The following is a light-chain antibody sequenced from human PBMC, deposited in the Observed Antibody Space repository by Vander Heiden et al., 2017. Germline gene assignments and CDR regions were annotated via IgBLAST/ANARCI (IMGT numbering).Light chain of an antibody. CDR3: QQYDNLPPGLT. J-gene: IGKJ4*01. Sequence: DIQMTQSPSSLSASVGDRVTITCQASQDMSNYLNWYQQKPGKAPKLLIYDASNLETGVPARFSGSGSGTEFTFTISSLQPEDIATYYCQQYDNLPPGLTFGGGTKVEIK. V-gene: IGKV1-33*01. CDR2: DAS. CDR1: QDMSNY.